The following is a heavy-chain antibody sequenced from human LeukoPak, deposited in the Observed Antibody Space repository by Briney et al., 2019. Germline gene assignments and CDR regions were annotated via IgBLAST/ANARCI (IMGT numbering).Heavy chain of an antibody. D-gene: IGHD1-26*01. V-gene: IGHV1-46*01. CDR3: ARGSFEMSGSYSFDY. CDR2: INPSGGST. Sequence: ASVKVSCKASGYTFTSYYMHWVRQAPGQGLEWMGIINPSGGSTSYAQKFQGRVTMTRDMSTSTVYMELSSLRSEDTAVYYCARGSFEMSGSYSFDYWGQGTLVTVSS. J-gene: IGHJ4*02. CDR1: GYTFTSYY.